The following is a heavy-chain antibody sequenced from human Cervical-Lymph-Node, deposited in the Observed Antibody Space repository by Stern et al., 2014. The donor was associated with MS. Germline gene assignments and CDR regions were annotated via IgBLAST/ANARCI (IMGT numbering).Heavy chain of an antibody. V-gene: IGHV3-30*18. CDR2: ISYDGSKT. D-gene: IGHD2-2*01. Sequence: VHLVESGGGVVQPGRSLRLSCAASGFTFSSYGIHWVRQAPGKGLEWVAVISYDGSKTHYADSVKGRFTISRDNSKSTLYLQMNSLRAEDTAVYYCAKAFGYCSSTSCFYYYYGMDVWGQGTTVTVSS. J-gene: IGHJ6*02. CDR1: GFTFSSYG. CDR3: AKAFGYCSSTSCFYYYYGMDV.